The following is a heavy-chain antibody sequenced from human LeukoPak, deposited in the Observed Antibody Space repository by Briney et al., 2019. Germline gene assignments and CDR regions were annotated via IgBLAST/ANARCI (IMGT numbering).Heavy chain of an antibody. J-gene: IGHJ4*02. CDR1: GFTFSTYW. V-gene: IGHV3-7*01. CDR3: ARGVPTGVDYFDY. Sequence: HPGGSLRLSCAASGFTFSTYWMTWVRQAPGKGLDWVANIKQDGSEKYYVDSVTGQFTISRDNAKNSLFLQMNSLRVDDTAVYYCARGVPTGVDYFDYWGQGALVTVSP. D-gene: IGHD1-1*01. CDR2: IKQDGSEK.